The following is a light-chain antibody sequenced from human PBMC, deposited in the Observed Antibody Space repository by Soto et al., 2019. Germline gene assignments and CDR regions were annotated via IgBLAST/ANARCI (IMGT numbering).Light chain of an antibody. V-gene: IGKV1-6*01. CDR1: QGIRDE. J-gene: IGKJ1*01. CDR3: LQDNSYPRT. CDR2: GAF. Sequence: AIQLTQSPSSLSASLGDRVSITCRASQGIRDELGWYQQRPGAAPKPLIYGAFTLQTGVPSRFGGSGSGTDFTLTISSLQPEDFSTYYCLQDNSYPRTFGQGTKVEL.